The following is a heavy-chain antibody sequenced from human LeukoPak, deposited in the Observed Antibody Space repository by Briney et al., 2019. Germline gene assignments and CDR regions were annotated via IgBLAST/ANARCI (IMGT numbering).Heavy chain of an antibody. J-gene: IGHJ5*02. CDR1: GSSIRSGDYY. V-gene: IGHV4-30-4*01. CDR2: IHYSGST. CDR3: AGAWSGVDKGLGP. D-gene: IGHD3-3*01. Sequence: PSQTLSLTCTVSGSSIRSGDYYWTWIRQPPGKDLEWIGYIHYSGSTHYDPSLKSRLTMSQDATKNQCSLKGNSVTAADTAVYFCAGAWSGVDKGLGPWGQGALVTVSS.